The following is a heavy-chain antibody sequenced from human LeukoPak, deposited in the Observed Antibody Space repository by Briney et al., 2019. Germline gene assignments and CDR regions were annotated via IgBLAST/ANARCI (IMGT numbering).Heavy chain of an antibody. V-gene: IGHV3-30-3*01. CDR1: GFTFSSYA. CDR3: AREYSSSSDY. J-gene: IGHJ4*02. Sequence: GGSLRLSCAASGFTFSSYAMHWVRQAPGKGLEWVAVISYDGSNKYYADSVKGRFTISRDNSKNTLYLQMKSLRAEDTAVYYCAREYSSSSDYWGQGTLVTVSS. D-gene: IGHD6-6*01. CDR2: ISYDGSNK.